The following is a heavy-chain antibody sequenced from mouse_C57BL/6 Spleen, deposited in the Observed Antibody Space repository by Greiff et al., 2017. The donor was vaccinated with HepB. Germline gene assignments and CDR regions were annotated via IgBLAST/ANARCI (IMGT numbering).Heavy chain of an antibody. CDR3: TRFYYGSGDY. CDR2: IDPETGGT. J-gene: IGHJ2*01. V-gene: IGHV1-15*01. D-gene: IGHD1-1*01. Sequence: VQLQQSGAELVRPGASVTLSCKASGYTFTDYEMHWVKQTPVHGLEWIGAIDPETGGTAYNQKFKGKAILTADKSSSTAYMELRSLTSEDSAVYYCTRFYYGSGDYWGQGTTLTVSS. CDR1: GYTFTDYE.